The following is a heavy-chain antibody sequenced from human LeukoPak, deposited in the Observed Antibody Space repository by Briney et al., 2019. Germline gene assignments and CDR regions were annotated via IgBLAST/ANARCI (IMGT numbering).Heavy chain of an antibody. D-gene: IGHD6-13*01. CDR2: IHSSGST. V-gene: IGHV4-59*08. CDR3: ARHREKSSTYSGIDWFDP. Sequence: SETLSLTCSVSGGSISGYYWSWIRQPPGKGLEWIAYIHSSGSTNYNPSLGSRVTISVDTSKNQFSLNLSSLTAADTAVYYCARHREKSSTYSGIDWFDPWGQGTLVTVSS. J-gene: IGHJ5*02. CDR1: GGSISGYY.